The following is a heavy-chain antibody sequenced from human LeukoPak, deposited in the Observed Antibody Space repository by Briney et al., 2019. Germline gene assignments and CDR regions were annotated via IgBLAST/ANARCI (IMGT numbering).Heavy chain of an antibody. CDR1: GGSISSGGYY. J-gene: IGHJ6*02. CDR3: ARKDYYYYGMDV. CDR2: IYYSGST. V-gene: IGHV4-31*03. Sequence: PSETLSLTGTVSGGSISSGGYYWSWIRQHPGKGLEWIGYIYYSGSTYYNPSLKSRVTISVDTSKNQFSLKLSSVTAADTAVYYCARKDYYYYGMDVWGQGTTVTVSS.